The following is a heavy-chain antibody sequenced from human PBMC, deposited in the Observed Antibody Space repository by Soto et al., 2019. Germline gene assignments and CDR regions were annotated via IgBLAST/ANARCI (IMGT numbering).Heavy chain of an antibody. D-gene: IGHD3-3*01. CDR3: ARGVSRFLELLDPRYYYYYGMAV. V-gene: IGHV1-69*01. Sequence: QVQLVQSGAEVKKPGSSVKVSCKASGGTFSSYAISWVRQAPGQGLEWMGGTIPIFGTANYAQKFQGRVTTTADESTSAAYMGLSSLRSEYTAVYYCARGVSRFLELLDPRYYYYYGMAVWGQGSTVTVSS. CDR1: GGTFSSYA. CDR2: TIPIFGTA. J-gene: IGHJ6*02.